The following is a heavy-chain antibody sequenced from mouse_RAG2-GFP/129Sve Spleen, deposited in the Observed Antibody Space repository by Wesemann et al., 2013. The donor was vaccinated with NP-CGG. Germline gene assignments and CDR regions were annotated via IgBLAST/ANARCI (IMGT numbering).Heavy chain of an antibody. V-gene: IGHV14-3*02. CDR2: IDPANGNT. J-gene: IGHJ4*01. CDR3: ARDWTNWDGFYAMDY. D-gene: IGHD4-1*01. CDR1: GFNIKDTY. Sequence: EVQLQQSGAELVKPGASVKLSCTASGFNIKDTYMHWVKQRPEQGLEWIGRIDPANGNTKYDPKFQGKATITADTSSNTAYLQLSSLTSEDTAVYYCARDWTNWDGFYAMDYWGQGTSVTVSS.